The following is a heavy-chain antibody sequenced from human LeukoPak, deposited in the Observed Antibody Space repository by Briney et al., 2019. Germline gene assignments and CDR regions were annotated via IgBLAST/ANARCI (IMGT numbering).Heavy chain of an antibody. CDR2: IKSKTDGGTT. J-gene: IGHJ4*02. CDR3: TGGGDWDTAMVTVFDY. V-gene: IGHV3-15*01. CDR1: GFTFSNAW. D-gene: IGHD5-18*01. Sequence: GGSLRLSCAASGFTFSNAWMSWVRQAPGKGLEWVGRIKSKTDGGTTDYAAPVKGRFTISRDDSKNTLYLQMNSLKTEDTAVYYCTGGGDWDTAMVTVFDYWGQGTLVTVSS.